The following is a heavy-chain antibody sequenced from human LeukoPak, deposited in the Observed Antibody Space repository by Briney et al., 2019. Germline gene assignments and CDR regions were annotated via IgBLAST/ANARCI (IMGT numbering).Heavy chain of an antibody. J-gene: IGHJ3*02. CDR1: GYTFTSYY. CDR3: ARDPRMVASSDAFDI. Sequence: GASVKVSCKASGYTFTSYYMHWVRQAPGQGLEWMGIINPSGGSTSYAQKFQGRVTMTRDMSTSTVYMELSSLRSEDTAVYYCARDPRMVASSDAFDIWGQGTMVTVSS. CDR2: INPSGGST. V-gene: IGHV1-46*01. D-gene: IGHD5-12*01.